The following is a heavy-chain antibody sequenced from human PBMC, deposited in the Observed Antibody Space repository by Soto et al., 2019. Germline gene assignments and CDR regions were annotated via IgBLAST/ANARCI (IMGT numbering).Heavy chain of an antibody. D-gene: IGHD1-26*01. CDR3: ARGRSHEWELLVQYFDY. CDR1: GGSVSNSY. Sequence: SETLSLTCTVSGGSVSNSYWGWIRQPPGKGLEWVAYVYYSGSTNYNPSLGSRVTVSVDKSKNQFSLKMTSVTGADTAVYYCARGRSHEWELLVQYFDYWGQGTLVTVSS. V-gene: IGHV4-59*02. J-gene: IGHJ4*02. CDR2: VYYSGST.